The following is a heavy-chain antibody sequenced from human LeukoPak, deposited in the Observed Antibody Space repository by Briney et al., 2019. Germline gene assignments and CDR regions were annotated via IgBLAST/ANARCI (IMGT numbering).Heavy chain of an antibody. CDR3: ARDASGWSGDYFDY. CDR1: GASINSYY. CDR2: IYSSGST. V-gene: IGHV4-4*07. Sequence: PSETLSLTCSVSGASINSYYWTWIRQPAGKGLEWIGRIYSSGSTNYNPSLKGRVTLSVDTSKNQFSLKLSSVTAADTAVHYCARDASGWSGDYFDYWGQGILVTVSS. J-gene: IGHJ4*02. D-gene: IGHD6-19*01.